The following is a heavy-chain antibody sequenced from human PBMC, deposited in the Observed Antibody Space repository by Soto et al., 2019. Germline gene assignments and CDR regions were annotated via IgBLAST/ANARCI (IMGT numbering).Heavy chain of an antibody. CDR3: LEATRSSDCGEYCES. CDR2: IGGRGGNA. J-gene: IGHJ4*02. D-gene: IGHD2-21*02. V-gene: IGHV3-64*02. Sequence: PGGSLRLSCAASGFSFIDYAINWVRHVPGRGLEYVAGIGGRGGNAFYADSMKGRFSLSRDNSKNTGYLHMHNLRDGHSTMDYSLEATRSSDCGEYCESWGQESRVTVSS. CDR1: GFSFIDYA.